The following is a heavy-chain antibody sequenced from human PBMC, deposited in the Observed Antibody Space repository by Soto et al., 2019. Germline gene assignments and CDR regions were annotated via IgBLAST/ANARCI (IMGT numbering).Heavy chain of an antibody. D-gene: IGHD6-19*01. Sequence: QVQLQESGPGLVKPSGTLSLTCAVSGGSISSSNWWSWVRQPPGKGLEWIGELYHSGSTNYNPSLKGRVTLSVDKSKNRFSLKLSSVPAAGTAVYYCASVGRYSRGWYGEATNTRFDYWGQGTLVTVSS. CDR2: LYHSGST. CDR1: GGSISSSNW. J-gene: IGHJ4*02. V-gene: IGHV4-4*02. CDR3: ASVGRYSRGWYGEATNTRFDY.